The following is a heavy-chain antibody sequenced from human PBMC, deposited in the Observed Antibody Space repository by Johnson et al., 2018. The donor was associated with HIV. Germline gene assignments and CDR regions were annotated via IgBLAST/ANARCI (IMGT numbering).Heavy chain of an antibody. D-gene: IGHD6-13*01. CDR1: GFTFRSYG. V-gene: IGHV3-30*02. CDR2: IRYDGSNE. J-gene: IGHJ3*02. CDR3: ASKAAGTMHAFDI. Sequence: QVQLVESGGGLVQPGGSLRLSCAASGFTFRSYGMHWVRQAPGKGLEWVAFIRYDGSNEYYADSVKGRFAISRDNSKNTLYLQMNSLRAEDTAVYYCASKAAGTMHAFDIWGQGTMVTVSS.